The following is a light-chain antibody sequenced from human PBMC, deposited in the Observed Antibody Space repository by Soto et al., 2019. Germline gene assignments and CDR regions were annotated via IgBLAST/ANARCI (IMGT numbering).Light chain of an antibody. J-gene: IGKJ4*01. Sequence: EIVLTQSPGALSLSPGERATLSCRASQSVTSNSLAWYQQRPGQAPRLFIYGASSRATGIPDRFSGSGSGTDFTLTISRLEPEDFAVYYCQQYGSSLLTFGGGTKVDIK. CDR1: QSVTSNS. V-gene: IGKV3-20*01. CDR3: QQYGSSLLT. CDR2: GAS.